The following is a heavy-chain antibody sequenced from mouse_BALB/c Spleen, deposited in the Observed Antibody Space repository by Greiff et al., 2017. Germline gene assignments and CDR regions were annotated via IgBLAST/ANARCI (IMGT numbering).Heavy chain of an antibody. J-gene: IGHJ2*01. CDR1: GYTFTDYY. Sequence: QVQLKESGPELVKPGASVKISCKASGYTFTDYYINWVKQKPGQGLEWIGWIYPGSGNSKYNEKFKGKATLTVDTSSSTAYMQLSSLTSEDTAVYFCARMLRRFPDYWGQGTTLTVSS. D-gene: IGHD2-12*01. CDR3: ARMLRRFPDY. CDR2: IYPGSGNS. V-gene: IGHV1-84*02.